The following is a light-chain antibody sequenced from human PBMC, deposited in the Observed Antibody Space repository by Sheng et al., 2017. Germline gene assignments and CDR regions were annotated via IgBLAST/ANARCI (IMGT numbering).Light chain of an antibody. Sequence: QSVLTQPPSVSAAPGQKVTISCSGDSSKIGNNYVSWYQQFPGTAPKLLIFENDRRPSGIPDRFSGSRSGSSATLAITGLQTGDEADYYCGTWDSSLSALFGGGTKLTV. V-gene: IGLV1-51*02. CDR2: END. CDR1: SSKIGNNY. J-gene: IGLJ2*01. CDR3: GTWDSSLSAL.